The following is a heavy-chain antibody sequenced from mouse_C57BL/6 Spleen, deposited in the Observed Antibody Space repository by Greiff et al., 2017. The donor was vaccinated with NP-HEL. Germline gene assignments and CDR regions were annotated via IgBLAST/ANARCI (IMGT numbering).Heavy chain of an antibody. J-gene: IGHJ4*01. CDR1: GYSITSGYY. V-gene: IGHV3-6*01. D-gene: IGHD3-2*02. CDR2: ISYDGSN. CDR3: ARESSGYPYYYAMDY. Sequence: VKLQESGPGLVKPSQSLSLTCSVTGYSITSGYYWNWIRQFPGNKLEWMGYISYDGSNNYNPSLKNRISITRDPSKNQFFLKLNSVTTEDTATYYCARESSGYPYYYAMDYWGQGTSVTVAS.